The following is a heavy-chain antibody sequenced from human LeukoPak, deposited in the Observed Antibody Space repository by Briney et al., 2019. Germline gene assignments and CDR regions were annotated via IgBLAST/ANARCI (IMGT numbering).Heavy chain of an antibody. CDR3: AKDAFGEYYYMDV. CDR1: GFTFSSHG. V-gene: IGHV3-30*02. Sequence: GGSLRLSCAASGFTFSSHGMHWVRQAPGKGLEWVAFIRYDGSNKYYADSVKGRFTISRDNSKNTLYLQMNSLRAEDTAVYYCAKDAFGEYYYMDVWGKGTTVTVSS. J-gene: IGHJ6*03. D-gene: IGHD3-10*01. CDR2: IRYDGSNK.